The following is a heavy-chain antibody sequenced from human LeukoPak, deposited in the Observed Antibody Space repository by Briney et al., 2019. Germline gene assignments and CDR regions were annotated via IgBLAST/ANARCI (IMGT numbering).Heavy chain of an antibody. J-gene: IGHJ4*02. Sequence: PSETLSLTCAVYGGSFSGYYWSWIRQPPGKGLEWIGEINHSGSTNYNPSLKSRVTISVDTSKNQFSLKLSSVTAADTAVYYCARGRVGEFVVLLYWGQGTLVTVSS. V-gene: IGHV4-34*01. D-gene: IGHD2/OR15-2a*01. CDR2: INHSGST. CDR1: GGSFSGYY. CDR3: ARGRVGEFVVLLY.